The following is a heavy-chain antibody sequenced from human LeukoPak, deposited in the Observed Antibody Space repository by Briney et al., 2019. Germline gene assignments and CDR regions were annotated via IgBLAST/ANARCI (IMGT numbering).Heavy chain of an antibody. CDR3: ARDRGGNTDY. CDR2: INHSGST. V-gene: IGHV4-34*01. D-gene: IGHD2-15*01. CDR1: GGSFSGYY. Sequence: SETLSLTCAVYGGSFSGYYWSWIRQPPGKGLEWIGEINHSGSTNYNPSLKSRVTISVDTSKNQFSLKLSSVTAADTAVYYCARDRGGNTDYWGQGTLVTVSS. J-gene: IGHJ4*02.